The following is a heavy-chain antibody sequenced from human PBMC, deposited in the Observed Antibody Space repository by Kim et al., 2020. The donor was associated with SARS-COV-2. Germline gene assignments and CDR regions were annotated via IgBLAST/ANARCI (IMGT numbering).Heavy chain of an antibody. D-gene: IGHD3-22*01. CDR1: GFTFSNAW. Sequence: GGSLRLSCAASGFTFSNAWMSWVRQAPGKGLEWVGRIKSKTDGGTTDYAAPVKGRFTISRDDSKNTLYLQMNSLKTEDTAVYYCTTDPYYYDSSGYLLVFGRDCVQCKYFDYWGQGTLVTVSS. CDR2: IKSKTDGGTT. J-gene: IGHJ4*02. CDR3: TTDPYYYDSSGYLLVFGRDCVQCKYFDY. V-gene: IGHV3-15*01.